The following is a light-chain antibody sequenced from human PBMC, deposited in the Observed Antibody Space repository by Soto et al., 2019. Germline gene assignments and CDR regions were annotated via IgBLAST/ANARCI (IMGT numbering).Light chain of an antibody. CDR1: KSVRTN. CDR3: QHYNEWPLT. Sequence: EVVMTQSPATLSVSQGERATLSCRASKSVRTNLAWYQQKPGQAPRLLIFNASSRSTGIPDRFSGSGSGTDFTLTISSLQSEDFAVYYCQHYNEWPLTFGGGTKVEIK. J-gene: IGKJ4*01. V-gene: IGKV3-15*01. CDR2: NAS.